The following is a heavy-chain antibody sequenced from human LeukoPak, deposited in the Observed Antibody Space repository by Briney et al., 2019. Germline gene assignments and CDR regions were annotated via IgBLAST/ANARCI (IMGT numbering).Heavy chain of an antibody. J-gene: IGHJ5*02. Sequence: ASVKVSCKVSGYTLTELSMHWVRQAPGQGLEWMGWINPNSGGTNYAQKFQGRVTMTRDTSISTAYMELSRLRSDDTAVYYCARRSGVTSRRWFDPWGQGTLVTVSS. V-gene: IGHV1-2*02. CDR1: GYTLTELS. D-gene: IGHD2-21*02. CDR2: INPNSGGT. CDR3: ARRSGVTSRRWFDP.